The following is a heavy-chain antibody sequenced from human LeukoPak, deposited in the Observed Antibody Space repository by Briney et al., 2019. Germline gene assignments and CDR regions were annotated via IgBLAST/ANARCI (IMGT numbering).Heavy chain of an antibody. D-gene: IGHD1-7*01. CDR3: ARHGSITADGYLELCWFDP. J-gene: IGHJ5*02. CDR1: GGSFSGYY. Sequence: NPSETLSLTCAVYGGSFSGYYWSWIRQPPGKGLEWIGEINHSGSTNYNPSLKSRVTISVDTSKNQFSLKLSSVTAADTAVYYCARHGSITADGYLELCWFDPWGQGTLVTVSS. V-gene: IGHV4-34*01. CDR2: INHSGST.